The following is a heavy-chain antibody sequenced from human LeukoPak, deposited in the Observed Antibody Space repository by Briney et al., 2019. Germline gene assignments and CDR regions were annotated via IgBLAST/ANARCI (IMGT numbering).Heavy chain of an antibody. V-gene: IGHV4-34*01. J-gene: IGHJ4*02. D-gene: IGHD3-9*01. CDR1: GGSFSGYY. CDR2: INHSGST. Sequence: SETLSLTCAVYGGSFSGYYWSWIRQPPGKGLEWIGEINHSGSTNYNPSLKSRVTISVDTSKNQFSLKLSSVTAADTAVYYCASQVSLRYFDWLPDYRGQGTLVTVSS. CDR3: ASQVSLRYFDWLPDY.